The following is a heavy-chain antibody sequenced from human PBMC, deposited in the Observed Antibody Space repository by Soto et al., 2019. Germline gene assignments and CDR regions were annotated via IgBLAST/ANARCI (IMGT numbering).Heavy chain of an antibody. CDR3: AREYYDFWSGYQNKYYYYYMDV. CDR1: GYTFTGYY. D-gene: IGHD3-3*01. Sequence: ASVKVSCKASGYTFTGYYMHWVRPAPGQGLEWMGWINPNSGGTNYAQKFQGWVTMTRDTSISTAYMELSRLRSDDTAVYYCAREYYDFWSGYQNKYYYYYMDVWGKGTTVTVSS. V-gene: IGHV1-2*04. J-gene: IGHJ6*03. CDR2: INPNSGGT.